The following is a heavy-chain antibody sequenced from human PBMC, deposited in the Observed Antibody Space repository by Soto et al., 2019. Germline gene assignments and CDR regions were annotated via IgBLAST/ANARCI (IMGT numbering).Heavy chain of an antibody. CDR2: ISYDGSNK. V-gene: IGHV3-30-3*01. CDR3: ARDRAAGINGWFDP. CDR1: GFTFSSYA. Sequence: GGSLRLSCAASGFTFSSYAMHWVRQAPGKGLEWVAVISYDGSNKYYADSVKGRFTISRDNSKNTLYLQMNSLRAEDTAVYCCARDRAAGINGWFDPWGQGTLVTVSS. D-gene: IGHD6-13*01. J-gene: IGHJ5*02.